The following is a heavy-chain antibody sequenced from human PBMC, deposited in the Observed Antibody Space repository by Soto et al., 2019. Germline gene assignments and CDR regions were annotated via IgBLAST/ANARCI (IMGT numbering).Heavy chain of an antibody. V-gene: IGHV1-69*12. CDR2: IIPIFGTA. D-gene: IGHD6-19*01. CDR1: GGTFSSYA. Sequence: QVQLVQSGAEVKKPGSSVKVSCKASGGTFSSYAISWVRQAPGQGLEWMGGIIPIFGTANYAQKFQGRVTITADESTSTAYMELSSLRSEDTAVYYRARDRVQYSSGWYDALDYWGQGTLVTVSS. J-gene: IGHJ4*02. CDR3: ARDRVQYSSGWYDALDY.